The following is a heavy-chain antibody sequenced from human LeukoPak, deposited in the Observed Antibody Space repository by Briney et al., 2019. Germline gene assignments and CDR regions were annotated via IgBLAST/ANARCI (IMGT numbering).Heavy chain of an antibody. CDR2: INHSGNT. D-gene: IGHD1-1*01. J-gene: IGHJ4*02. V-gene: IGHV4-34*01. Sequence: PSETLSLTCAVYGGSFSGYYWSWIRQPPGKGLEWIGEINHSGNTNYNPSLKSRVTISVDTSKNQFSLKLSSVTAADTAVYYCASTGTGTTFVSFDYWGQGTLVTVSS. CDR3: ASTGTGTTFVSFDY. CDR1: GGSFSGYY.